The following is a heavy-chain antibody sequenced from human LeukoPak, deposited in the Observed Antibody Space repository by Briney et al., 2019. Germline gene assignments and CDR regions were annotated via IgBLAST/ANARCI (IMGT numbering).Heavy chain of an antibody. V-gene: IGHV3-30*04. Sequence: GGSLRLSCLDSGGYTFGGFAMHWVRQAPGKGLDWVALISHDGTNIRYADSVKGRFTISRDNSKNTLYLQMNSLRAEDTAVYYCAKEAGYSGYDYPDYWGQGTLVTVSS. CDR1: GGYTFGGFA. CDR2: ISHDGTNI. D-gene: IGHD5-12*01. J-gene: IGHJ4*02. CDR3: AKEAGYSGYDYPDY.